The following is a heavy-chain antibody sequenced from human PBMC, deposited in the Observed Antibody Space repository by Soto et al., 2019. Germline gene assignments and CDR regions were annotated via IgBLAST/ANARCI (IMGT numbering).Heavy chain of an antibody. CDR3: ARGPRAPPPHDYGMDV. J-gene: IGHJ6*02. V-gene: IGHV3-23*01. Sequence: EVQLLESGGGLVQPGGSLRLSCAASGFTFSSHVMNWVRQAPGKGLEWVAAISGGGGTTYYGDSVEGRFTMSRDNSKNTLSLQMTSLRAEDTAVYYCARGPRAPPPHDYGMDVWGQGTTVTVSS. CDR2: ISGGGGTT. CDR1: GFTFSSHV.